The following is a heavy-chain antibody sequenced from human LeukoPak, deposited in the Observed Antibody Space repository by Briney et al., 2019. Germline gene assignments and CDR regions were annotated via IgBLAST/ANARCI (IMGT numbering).Heavy chain of an antibody. CDR1: GYTFTSYG. Sequence: GASVKVSCKASGYTFTSYGISWVRQAPGQGLEWMGWISAYNGNTNYAQKPQGRVTMTTDKSTSTAYIELRSLRSDDTAVYYCARDFMVRGVNTDYWGQGTLVTVSS. CDR2: ISAYNGNT. D-gene: IGHD3-10*01. CDR3: ARDFMVRGVNTDY. V-gene: IGHV1-18*04. J-gene: IGHJ4*02.